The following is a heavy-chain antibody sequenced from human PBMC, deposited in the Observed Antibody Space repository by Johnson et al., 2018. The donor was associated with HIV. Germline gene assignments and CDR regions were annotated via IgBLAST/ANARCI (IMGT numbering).Heavy chain of an antibody. D-gene: IGHD4-17*01. CDR2: ITSDGST. CDR1: GFTFRSGFTFSVYW. J-gene: IGHJ3*02. Sequence: VQLVESGGALIQPGGSLRLSCAASGFTFRSGFTFSVYWMHWVRQAPGKGLVWVSRITSDGSTTYADSVKGRFTMTRENAKNTLYLQMNFLRAEDTAMYYCTRDGDNGAFDIWGQGTMVSVSS. CDR3: TRDGDNGAFDI. V-gene: IGHV3-74*01.